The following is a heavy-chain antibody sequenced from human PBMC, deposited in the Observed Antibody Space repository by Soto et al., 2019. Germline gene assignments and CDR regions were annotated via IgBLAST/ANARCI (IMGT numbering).Heavy chain of an antibody. CDR2: ISSSSSYT. J-gene: IGHJ4*02. V-gene: IGHV3-11*06. CDR1: GFTFSDYY. Sequence: QVQLVESGGGLVKPGGSLRLSCAASGFTFSDYYMSWIRQAPGKGLEWVSYISSSSSYTNYADSVKGRFTISRDNAKNSLYLQMNSLRAEDTAVYYCARLFTWELQPNGYYFDYWGQGTLVTVSS. D-gene: IGHD1-26*01. CDR3: ARLFTWELQPNGYYFDY.